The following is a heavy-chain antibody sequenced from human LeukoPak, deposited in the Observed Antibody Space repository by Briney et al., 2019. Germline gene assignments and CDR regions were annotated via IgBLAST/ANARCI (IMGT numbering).Heavy chain of an antibody. V-gene: IGHV1-18*01. CDR3: ARDPRASNYDFWSGYYTWDAFDI. J-gene: IGHJ3*02. D-gene: IGHD3-3*01. Sequence: GAAVKVSSNASGYSFTSNGISWLRQAPGQGLEWLGWISAYNGKKNYSQTLYRRVSMTTDTSTSTAYMELRSLRSDDTAVYYCARDPRASNYDFWSGYYTWDAFDIWGQGTMVTVSS. CDR1: GYSFTSNG. CDR2: ISAYNGKK.